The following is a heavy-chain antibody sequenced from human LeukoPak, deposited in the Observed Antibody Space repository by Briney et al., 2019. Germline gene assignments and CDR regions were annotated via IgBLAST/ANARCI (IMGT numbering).Heavy chain of an antibody. CDR3: ARRFGEYVNYMDF. Sequence: GGSLTPSCSASGFIFRTYAMHWVRQAPGKGMEYVSAISSNGRSTYYADSVQGRFTISRDDSKSTLYLQMDSLRPEGMAVYYCARRFGEYVNYMDFWGKGTTVTVSS. J-gene: IGHJ6*03. CDR2: ISSNGRST. D-gene: IGHD3-10*01. V-gene: IGHV3-64*02. CDR1: GFIFRTYA.